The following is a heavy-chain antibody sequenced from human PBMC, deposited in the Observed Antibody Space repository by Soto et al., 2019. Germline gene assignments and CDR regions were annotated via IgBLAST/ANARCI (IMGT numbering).Heavy chain of an antibody. CDR2: IYSGGST. CDR3: SRYQGYSHY. CDR1: GFTVSSNY. D-gene: IGHD5-18*01. J-gene: IGHJ4*02. V-gene: IGHV3-66*01. Sequence: EVQLVESGGGLVQPGGSLRLSCAASGFTVSSNYMSWVRQAPGKGLEWVSVIYSGGSTYYADSVKGRFTISRDNSKNTLYLKTNSLRAEYTAVYYFSRYQGYSHYWGQGTLVTVSS.